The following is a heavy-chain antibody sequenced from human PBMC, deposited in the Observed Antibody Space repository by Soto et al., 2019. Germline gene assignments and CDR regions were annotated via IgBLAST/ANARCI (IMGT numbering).Heavy chain of an antibody. D-gene: IGHD6-19*01. CDR2: MNPKSGNT. V-gene: IGHV1-8*01. CDR3: VVAGVYYYYYMDV. Sequence: QVQLVQSGAEVKKPGASVKVSCKASGYTFTNYDINWVRQATGQGLEWMGWMNPKSGNTGYAQKFQGRITMTRNASISTAYMELSSLRSEDTALYYCVVAGVYYYYYMDVWGKGTTVIVSS. CDR1: GYTFTNYD. J-gene: IGHJ6*03.